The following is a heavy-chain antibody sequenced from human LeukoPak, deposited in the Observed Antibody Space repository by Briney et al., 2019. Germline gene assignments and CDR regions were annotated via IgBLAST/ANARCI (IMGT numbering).Heavy chain of an antibody. D-gene: IGHD4-17*01. CDR1: GFTFGDYA. Sequence: PGGSLRLSCTASGFTFGDYAMSWVRQAPGKGLEWVGFIRSKAYGGTTENAASVKGRFTISRDDSKSIAYLQMNSLKTEDTAVYYCTRTKNDYGDYYFDYWGQGTLVTVSS. CDR3: TRTKNDYGDYYFDY. J-gene: IGHJ4*02. V-gene: IGHV3-49*04. CDR2: IRSKAYGGTT.